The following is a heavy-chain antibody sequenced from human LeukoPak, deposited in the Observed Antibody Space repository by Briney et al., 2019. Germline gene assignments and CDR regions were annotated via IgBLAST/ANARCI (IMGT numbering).Heavy chain of an antibody. CDR2: IYYSGST. D-gene: IGHD1-26*01. CDR1: GGSISSYY. CDR3: AAARGESGNCVDY. Sequence: PSETLSLTCTVSGGSISSYYWSWIRQPPGKGLEWIGYIYYSGSTNYNPSLKSRVTISEDTSKNQFSLKLSSVTAADTAVYYCAAARGESGNCVDYWGQGTLVTVSS. J-gene: IGHJ4*02. V-gene: IGHV4-59*01.